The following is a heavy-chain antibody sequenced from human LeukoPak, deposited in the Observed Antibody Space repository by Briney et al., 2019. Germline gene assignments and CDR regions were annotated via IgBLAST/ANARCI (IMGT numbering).Heavy chain of an antibody. CDR1: GGSISNYY. CDR3: AREAPYYDFWSGYYRRDAFDI. CDR2: IYYSEST. J-gene: IGHJ3*02. Sequence: SETLSLTCTVSGGSISNYYWSWIRQPPGKGLEWIGHIYYSESTNYNPSLKSRDTISVDTSKNQFSLKLSSVTAADTAVYYCAREAPYYDFWSGYYRRDAFDIWGQGTMVTVSS. D-gene: IGHD3-3*01. V-gene: IGHV4-59*01.